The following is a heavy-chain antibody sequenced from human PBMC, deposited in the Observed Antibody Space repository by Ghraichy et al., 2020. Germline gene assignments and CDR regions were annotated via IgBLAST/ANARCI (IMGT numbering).Heavy chain of an antibody. Sequence: GGSLRLSCAASGFTFSSYGMHWVRQAPGKGLEWVAVIWYDGSNKYYADSVKGRFTISRDNSKNTLYLQMNSLRAEDTAVYYCARGLGYYDSSGQGAFDIWGQGTMVTVSS. CDR3: ARGLGYYDSSGQGAFDI. CDR1: GFTFSSYG. CDR2: IWYDGSNK. V-gene: IGHV3-33*01. D-gene: IGHD3-22*01. J-gene: IGHJ3*02.